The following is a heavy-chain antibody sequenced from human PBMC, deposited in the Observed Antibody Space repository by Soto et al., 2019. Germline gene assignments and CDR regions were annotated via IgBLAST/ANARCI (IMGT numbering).Heavy chain of an antibody. Sequence: ASVKVSCKASGYTFTGYYMHWVRQAPGQGLEWMGWISPNSGGTNYAQKFQGWVTMTRDTSISTAYMELSRLRYDDTAVYYCARERSLRLGDLTPRAFDIWGQGTLVTVSS. V-gene: IGHV1-2*04. D-gene: IGHD3-16*01. CDR2: ISPNSGGT. CDR1: GYTFTGYY. CDR3: ARERSLRLGDLTPRAFDI. J-gene: IGHJ3*02.